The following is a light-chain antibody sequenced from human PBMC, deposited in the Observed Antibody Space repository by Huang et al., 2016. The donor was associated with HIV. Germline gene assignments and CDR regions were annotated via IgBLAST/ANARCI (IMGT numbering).Light chain of an antibody. CDR2: GTS. Sequence: ILTQSPGSLSLSPGDRVTLSCRASQSVDSGYVAWYHQKPGQSPRLIVDGTSSRASGIPSRFSGSGSGRDFSLTISGLEYEDFGVYYCHQYGSSMATFGQGTKVDI. CDR1: QSVDSGY. CDR3: HQYGSSMAT. J-gene: IGKJ2*01. V-gene: IGKV3-20*01.